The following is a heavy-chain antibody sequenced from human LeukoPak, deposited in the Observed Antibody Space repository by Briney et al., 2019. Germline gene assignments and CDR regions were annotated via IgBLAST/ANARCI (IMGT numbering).Heavy chain of an antibody. V-gene: IGHV1-8*01. J-gene: IGHJ4*02. Sequence: ASVKVSCKASGYTFTSYDINWVRQATGQGDEWMGWMNPNSGNTGSAQKFQGRVTMTRNTSISTAYMELSSLRSEDTAVYYCARAPWEVLDNFDYWGQGTLVTVSS. CDR1: GYTFTSYD. D-gene: IGHD1-26*01. CDR3: ARAPWEVLDNFDY. CDR2: MNPNSGNT.